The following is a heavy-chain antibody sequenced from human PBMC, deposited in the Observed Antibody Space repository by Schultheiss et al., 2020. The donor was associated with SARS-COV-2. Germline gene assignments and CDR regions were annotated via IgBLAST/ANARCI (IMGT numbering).Heavy chain of an antibody. J-gene: IGHJ5*02. Sequence: SETLSLTCIVSGGSVTSGDYYWNWIRQPPGKGLEWIGFISNTGSTYYNPSLKSRVTISRDTSKNQFSLKLSSVTAADTAVYYCARVRGYSRPSNWFDPWGQGTLVTVSS. V-gene: IGHV4-30-4*01. D-gene: IGHD5-12*01. CDR2: ISNTGST. CDR3: ARVRGYSRPSNWFDP. CDR1: GGSVTSGDYY.